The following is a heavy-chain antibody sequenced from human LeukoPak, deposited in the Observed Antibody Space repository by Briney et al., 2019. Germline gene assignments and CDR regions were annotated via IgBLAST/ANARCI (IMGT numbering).Heavy chain of an antibody. D-gene: IGHD2-15*01. V-gene: IGHV4-59*12. CDR1: GGSISSYY. CDR2: IYYSGST. CDR3: ARDWIGQDIVVVVDDWFDP. Sequence: SETLSLTCTVSGGSISSYYWSWIRQPPGKGLEWIGYIYYSGSTNYNPSLKSRVTISVDTSKNQFSLKLSSVTAADTAVYYCARDWIGQDIVVVVDDWFDPWGQGTLVTVSP. J-gene: IGHJ5*02.